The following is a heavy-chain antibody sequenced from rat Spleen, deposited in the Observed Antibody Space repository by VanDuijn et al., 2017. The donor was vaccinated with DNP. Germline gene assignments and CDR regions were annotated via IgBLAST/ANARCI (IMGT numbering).Heavy chain of an antibody. CDR2: IWSDGGT. J-gene: IGHJ2*01. CDR1: GLSFSSNS. Sequence: QVQLKESGPGLVQPSQTLSLTCTVSGLSFSSNSISWIRQSPGKGLEWMGVIWSDGGTDYNSAVKSRLSISRDTSKSQVFLKMNSLHTEDTAMYFCARVGIPVTAGPYYFDYGGQGVMVTVFS. CDR3: ARVGIPVTAGPYYFDY. D-gene: IGHD2-2*01. V-gene: IGHV2-47*01.